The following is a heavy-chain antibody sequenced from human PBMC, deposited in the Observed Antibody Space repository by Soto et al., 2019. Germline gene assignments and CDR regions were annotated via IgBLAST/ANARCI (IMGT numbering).Heavy chain of an antibody. Sequence: QVQLVESGGGVVQPGRSLRLSCAASGFTFSSYGMHWVRQAPGKGLGWVAVIWYDGSNKYYADSVKGRFTISRDNSKNTLYLQMNSLRAEDTAVYYCAREIAARYYYYGMDVWGQGTTVTVSS. CDR3: AREIAARYYYYGMDV. V-gene: IGHV3-33*01. J-gene: IGHJ6*02. CDR1: GFTFSSYG. CDR2: IWYDGSNK. D-gene: IGHD6-6*01.